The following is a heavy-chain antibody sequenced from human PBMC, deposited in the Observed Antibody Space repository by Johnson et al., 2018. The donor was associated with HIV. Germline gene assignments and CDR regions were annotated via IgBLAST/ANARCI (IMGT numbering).Heavy chain of an antibody. Sequence: EKLVESGGGLVQPGGSLRLSCAASGFTFSSYWMHWVRQAPGKGLVWVSRINNDGSSTNYAASVKGRFTSSRDNAKHTLYLQLNILRAEDTAVYYCARDRAAAGTDALDIRGQGTMVTVSS. CDR1: GFTFSSYW. CDR2: INNDGSST. V-gene: IGHV3-74*01. D-gene: IGHD6-13*01. CDR3: ARDRAAAGTDALDI. J-gene: IGHJ3*02.